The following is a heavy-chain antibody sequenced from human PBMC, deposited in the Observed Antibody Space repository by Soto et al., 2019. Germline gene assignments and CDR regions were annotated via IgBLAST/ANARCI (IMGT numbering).Heavy chain of an antibody. V-gene: IGHV2-70*11. Sequence: SGPTLVNPTQTLTLTCTFSGFSLSTSGMCVSWIRQPPGKALEWLARIDWDDDKYYSTSLKTRLTISKDTSKNQVVLTMTNMDLVDTATYYCAHGYGSGSYPLYWGQGTLVTVSS. CDR1: GFSLSTSGMC. J-gene: IGHJ4*02. CDR2: IDWDDDK. CDR3: AHGYGSGSYPLY. D-gene: IGHD3-10*01.